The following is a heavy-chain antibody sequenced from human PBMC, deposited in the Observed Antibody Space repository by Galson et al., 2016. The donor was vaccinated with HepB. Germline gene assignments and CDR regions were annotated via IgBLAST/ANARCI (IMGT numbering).Heavy chain of an antibody. D-gene: IGHD6-19*01. V-gene: IGHV4-61*02. CDR1: GGSVSSGSYH. J-gene: IGHJ4*02. CDR3: ATLVAGGGGRGD. Sequence: TLSLTCTVTGGSVSSGSYHWNWIRQPAGKGLEWIGRIDSGVSTTYNPSLKSRVAISVDTSKNQFSLHLSSVTAADTAVYLCATLVAGGGGRGDWGQGNLVTVSS. CDR2: IDSGVST.